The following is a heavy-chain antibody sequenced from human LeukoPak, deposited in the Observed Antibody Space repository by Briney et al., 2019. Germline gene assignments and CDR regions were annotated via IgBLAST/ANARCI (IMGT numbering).Heavy chain of an antibody. CDR3: TADPQWDSGYNDGPRLDY. J-gene: IGHJ4*02. Sequence: ASVKVSCKASGYTFTSYGISWVRHAPGQGLEWMGWISAYNGNTNYAQKLQGRVTMTTDTSTSTAYMELRSLKSDGTAMSDCTADPQWDSGYNDGPRLDYWGQGTLVTVSS. CDR1: GYTFTSYG. D-gene: IGHD5-12*01. CDR2: ISAYNGNT. V-gene: IGHV1-18*01.